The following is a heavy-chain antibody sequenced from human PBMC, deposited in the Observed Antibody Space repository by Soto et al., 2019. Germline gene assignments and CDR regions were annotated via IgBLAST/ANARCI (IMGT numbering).Heavy chain of an antibody. V-gene: IGHV3-30*18. CDR3: TKDGVAGYGMDV. Sequence: QVQLVESGGGLVQPGRSLRLSCAAAGFTFSSMHWVRQAPGKGLEWVAIISYDGNNKYYVDSVKGRFTISRDKSKNTLYLQMNSLRAEDTAVYYCTKDGVAGYGMDVWGQGTTVTVAS. CDR2: ISYDGNNK. J-gene: IGHJ6*02. D-gene: IGHD6-19*01. CDR1: GFTFSS.